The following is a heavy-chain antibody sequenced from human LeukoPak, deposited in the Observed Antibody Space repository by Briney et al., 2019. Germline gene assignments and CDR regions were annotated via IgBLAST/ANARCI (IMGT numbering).Heavy chain of an antibody. D-gene: IGHD3-22*01. CDR1: GGSFSGYY. CDR3: AKDHPHYDSSGTFDY. Sequence: PSETLSLTCAVYGGSFSGYYWSWIRQAPGKGLEWVSSISSSSSYIYYADSVKGRFTISRDNAKNSLYLQMNSLRAEDTAVYYCAKDHPHYDSSGTFDYWGQGTLVTVSS. V-gene: IGHV3-21*04. J-gene: IGHJ4*02. CDR2: ISSSSSYI.